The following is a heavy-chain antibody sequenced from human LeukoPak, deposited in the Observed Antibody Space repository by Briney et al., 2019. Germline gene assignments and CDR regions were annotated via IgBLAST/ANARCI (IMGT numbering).Heavy chain of an antibody. CDR1: GGSISSGGYY. J-gene: IGHJ4*01. CDR2: IYHSGST. D-gene: IGHD2-21*01. V-gene: IGHV4-30-2*01. Sequence: SQTLSLTCTVSGGSISSGGYYWSWIRQPPGKGLEWIGYIYHSGSTYYNPSLKSRVTISVDRSKNQFSLKLSSVTAADTAVYYCAREDFGELDYWGQEPWSPSP. CDR3: AREDFGELDY.